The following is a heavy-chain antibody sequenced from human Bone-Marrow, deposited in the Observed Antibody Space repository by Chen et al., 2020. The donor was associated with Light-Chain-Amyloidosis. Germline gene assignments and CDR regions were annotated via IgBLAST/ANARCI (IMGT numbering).Heavy chain of an antibody. D-gene: IGHD3-9*01. V-gene: IGHV3-23*01. CDR2: ISGSGGSR. J-gene: IGHJ3*02. Sequence: LEWVSTISGSGGSRYYGDSVKGRLTISRDNSKNALFLQMNSLRAEDTAVYYCAKDISYDDILPGYPADAFYIWGQGTMVTVSS. CDR3: AKDISYDDILPGYPADAFYI.